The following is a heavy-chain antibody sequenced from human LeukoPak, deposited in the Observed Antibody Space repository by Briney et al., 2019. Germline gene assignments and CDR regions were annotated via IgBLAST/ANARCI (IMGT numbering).Heavy chain of an antibody. D-gene: IGHD3-3*01. CDR3: AHRRGVTYYDFWSGYYTGSDFDY. V-gene: IGHV2-5*02. CDR2: IYWDDDK. J-gene: IGHJ4*02. Sequence: SGPTLVNPTQTLTLTCTFSGFSLSTSGVGVGWIRQPPGKALEWLALIYWDDDKRYSPSLKSRLTITKDTSKNQVVLTMTNMDPVDTATYYCAHRRGVTYYDFWSGYYTGSDFDYWGQGTLVTASS. CDR1: GFSLSTSGVG.